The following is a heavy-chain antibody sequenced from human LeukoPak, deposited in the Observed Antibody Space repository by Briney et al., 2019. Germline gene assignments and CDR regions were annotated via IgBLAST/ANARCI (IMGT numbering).Heavy chain of an antibody. CDR3: ARGLYNTYPEDY. D-gene: IGHD1-1*01. CDR2: INPNSGGT. Sequence: ASVKVSCKASGYTFTDYHMHWVRQAPGQGLEWMGWINPNSGGTNYAQKFQGRVAMTRDTSISIAYMELSRLRSDDTAVYYCARGLYNTYPEDYWGQGTLVTVSS. CDR1: GYTFTDYH. V-gene: IGHV1-2*02. J-gene: IGHJ4*02.